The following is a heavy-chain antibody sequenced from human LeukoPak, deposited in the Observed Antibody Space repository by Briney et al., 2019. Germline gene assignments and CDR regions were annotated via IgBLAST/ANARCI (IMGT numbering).Heavy chain of an antibody. CDR2: INHSGST. Sequence: PSETLSLTCAVYGGSFSGYYWSWIRQPPGKGLEWIGEINHSGSTNYNPSLKSRVTISVDTSKNQFSLKLSSVTAADTAVYYCARRYYDYVWGSYRYRPFDYWGQGTLVTVSS. CDR3: ARRYYDYVWGSYRYRPFDY. D-gene: IGHD3-16*02. CDR1: GGSFSGYY. V-gene: IGHV4-34*01. J-gene: IGHJ4*02.